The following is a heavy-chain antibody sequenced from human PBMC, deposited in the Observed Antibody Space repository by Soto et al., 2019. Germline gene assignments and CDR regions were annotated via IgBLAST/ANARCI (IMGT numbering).Heavy chain of an antibody. V-gene: IGHV1-69*13. CDR3: ASGDPPYYYDSSSPEYYFDY. D-gene: IGHD3-22*01. J-gene: IGHJ4*02. CDR1: GGTFSSYA. Sequence: ASVKVSCKASGGTFSSYAISWLRQAPGQGLEWMGGIIPIFGTANYAQKFQDRDTITADESTSTAYMELSSLRSEDAAVYYCASGDPPYYYDSSSPEYYFDYWGQGTLVTVSS. CDR2: IIPIFGTA.